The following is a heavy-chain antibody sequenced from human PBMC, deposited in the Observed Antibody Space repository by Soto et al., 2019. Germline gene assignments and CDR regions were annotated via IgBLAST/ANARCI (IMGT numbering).Heavy chain of an antibody. V-gene: IGHV1-69*12. D-gene: IGHD6-19*01. Sequence: QVQLLQSGAEVKKPGSSVRVSCEASGGTFRTYAISWVRQAPGQGLEWMGEILPIFGTVNYAQKLQGRVTITADASTITVYMDLRSLRSEDTVVYYCAKGAVAGTPTSYYYSGMDVWGQGNTVTVSS. J-gene: IGHJ6*02. CDR1: GGTFRTYA. CDR3: AKGAVAGTPTSYYYSGMDV. CDR2: ILPIFGTV.